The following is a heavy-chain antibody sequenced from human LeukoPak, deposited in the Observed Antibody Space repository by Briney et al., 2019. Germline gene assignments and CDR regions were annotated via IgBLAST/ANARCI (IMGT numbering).Heavy chain of an antibody. CDR1: GFTFSNYW. CDR2: MKQDGSEK. Sequence: GGSLRLSCAASGFTFSNYWMSWVRQAPGKGLEWVANMKQDGSEKYYVDSVKGRFTVSRDNAQNSLYLQMNSVRGEDTAVYYCARDLGIDRFDCWGQGSLVTVSS. D-gene: IGHD1-26*01. V-gene: IGHV3-7*01. J-gene: IGHJ4*02. CDR3: ARDLGIDRFDC.